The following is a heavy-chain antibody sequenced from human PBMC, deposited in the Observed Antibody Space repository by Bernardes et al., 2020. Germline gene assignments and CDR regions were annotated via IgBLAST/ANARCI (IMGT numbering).Heavy chain of an antibody. CDR1: GGSISSSNW. J-gene: IGHJ4*02. CDR3: AGYGDYEFGEDY. D-gene: IGHD4-17*01. V-gene: IGHV4-4*02. CDR2: IYHSGST. Sequence: SETLSLTCAVSGGSISSSNWWSWVRQPPGKGLEWIGEIYHSGSTNYNPSLKSRVTISVDKSKNQFSLKLSSVTAADTAVYYCAGYGDYEFGEDYWGQGTLVTVSS.